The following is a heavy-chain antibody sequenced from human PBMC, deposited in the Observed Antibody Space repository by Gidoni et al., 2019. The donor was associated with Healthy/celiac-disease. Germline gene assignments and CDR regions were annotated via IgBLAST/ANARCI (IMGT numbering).Heavy chain of an antibody. CDR1: GFTFSSYG. D-gene: IGHD3-22*01. CDR2: ISYDGSNK. J-gene: IGHJ4*02. V-gene: IGHV3-30*18. Sequence: QVQLVESGGGVVQPGRSLRLSCAASGFTFSSYGMHWVRQAPGKGLEWVAVISYDGSNKYYADSVKGRFTISRDNSKNTLYLQMNSLRAEDTAVYYCANYYDSSGYGEFDYWGQGTLVTVSS. CDR3: ANYYDSSGYGEFDY.